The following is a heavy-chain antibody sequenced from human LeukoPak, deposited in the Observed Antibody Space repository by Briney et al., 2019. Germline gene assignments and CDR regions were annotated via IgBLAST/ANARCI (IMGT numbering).Heavy chain of an antibody. V-gene: IGHV4-38-2*02. CDR1: GHSMSSAYS. D-gene: IGHD5-12*01. J-gene: IGHJ4*02. Sequence: PSETLSLTCTVSGHSMSSAYSWDWLRQPPGKGLERIGSIFHGGNTYYNPSLKSRVTMSVEMSKNQFSLKLSSVTAADTAVYYCARLNSGYHDYWGQGTLVTVSS. CDR3: ARLNSGYHDY. CDR2: IFHGGNT.